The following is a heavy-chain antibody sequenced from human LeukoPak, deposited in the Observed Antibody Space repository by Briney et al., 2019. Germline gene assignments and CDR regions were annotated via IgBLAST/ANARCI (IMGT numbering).Heavy chain of an antibody. J-gene: IGHJ4*02. D-gene: IGHD6-19*01. CDR3: ARAREAVANYYFDY. CDR2: ISAYNGNT. Sequence: ASVKVSCKASGYTFTSYGISWVRQAPGQGLEWMGWISAYNGNTNYAQKLQGRVTMTTDTSTSTAYMELRSLRSEDTAVYYCARAREAVANYYFDYWGQGTLVTVSS. V-gene: IGHV1-18*01. CDR1: GYTFTSYG.